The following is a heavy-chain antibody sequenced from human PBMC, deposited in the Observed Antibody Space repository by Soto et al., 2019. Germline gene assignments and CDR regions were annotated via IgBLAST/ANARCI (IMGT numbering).Heavy chain of an antibody. CDR1: GYTFSNYG. Sequence: ASVKVSCKTSGYTFSNYGITWVRQAPGQPLEWLGWISLYSDGTDYAQKFQGRVSMTTDTSTTTAYMELRSLRSDDTAVYYCARVVPGAEAWFGPWGQGTLVTVSS. CDR2: ISLYSDGT. J-gene: IGHJ5*02. D-gene: IGHD2-2*01. CDR3: ARVVPGAEAWFGP. V-gene: IGHV1-18*01.